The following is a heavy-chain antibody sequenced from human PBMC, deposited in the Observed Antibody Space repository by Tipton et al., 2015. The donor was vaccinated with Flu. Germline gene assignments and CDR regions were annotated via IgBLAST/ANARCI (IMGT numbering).Heavy chain of an antibody. CDR3: ARAIVPDGVRGMDV. J-gene: IGHJ6*02. Sequence: TLSLTCTVSGDSMRSYYFWSWIRQAPGKGLEWIGIIHYSGSPHYNPYLNSRVTITVDTSKNQFPLRLSSMAAADTAVYYCARAIVPDGVRGMDVWGQGIKVTVSS. D-gene: IGHD3-3*01. V-gene: IGHV4-38-2*02. CDR2: IHYSGSP. CDR1: GDSMRSYYF.